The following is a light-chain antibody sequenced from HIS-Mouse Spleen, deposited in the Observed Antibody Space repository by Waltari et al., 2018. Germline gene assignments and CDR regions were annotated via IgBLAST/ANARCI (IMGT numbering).Light chain of an antibody. J-gene: IGLJ2*01. CDR1: SSDVGSYTL. CDR2: EGS. CDR3: CSYAGSSTFEV. V-gene: IGLV2-23*03. Sequence: QSALTQPASVSGSPGQSITISCTGTSSDVGSYTLVSCYQQHPGKAPKLMIYEGSKRPSGVSNRFSGSKSGNTASLTISGLQAEDEADYYCCSYAGSSTFEVFGGGTKLTVL.